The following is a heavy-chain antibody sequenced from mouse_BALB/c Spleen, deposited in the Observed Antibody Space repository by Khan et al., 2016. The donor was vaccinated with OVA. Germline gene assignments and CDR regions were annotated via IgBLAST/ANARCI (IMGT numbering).Heavy chain of an antibody. CDR3: TRDRIDY. CDR1: GYTFTTYW. J-gene: IGHJ2*01. Sequence: LEESGAELAKPGASVKMSCKASGYTFTTYWMHWVKQRPGQGLEWIGYINPTSGYTDYNEKFKDRATVSADRSSSTAYMQLSSLTSEDSAVYYCTRDRIDYWGQGTTLTVSS. V-gene: IGHV1-7*01. CDR2: INPTSGYT.